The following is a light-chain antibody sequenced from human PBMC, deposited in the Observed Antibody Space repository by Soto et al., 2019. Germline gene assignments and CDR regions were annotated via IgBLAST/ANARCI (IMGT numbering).Light chain of an antibody. J-gene: IGLJ1*01. Sequence: QLVLTQPPSASGSLGASVTLTCTLSSGYSNYKVDWYQQRPGKGPRFVMRVGTGGIVGSKGDGIPDRFSVLGSGLNRYLTIKNIQEEDESDYHCGADHGSGSNFVYVFGTGTKVTVL. CDR2: VGTGGIVG. CDR3: GADHGSGSNFVYV. CDR1: SGYSNYK. V-gene: IGLV9-49*01.